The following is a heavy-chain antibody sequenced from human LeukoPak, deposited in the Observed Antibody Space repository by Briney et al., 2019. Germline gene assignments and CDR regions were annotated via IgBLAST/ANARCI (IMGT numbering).Heavy chain of an antibody. V-gene: IGHV1-8*01. CDR1: GYTFTSYD. D-gene: IGHD6-13*01. CDR3: ARGPRRSSSWYVY. CDR2: MNPNSGNT. J-gene: IGHJ4*02. Sequence: AASVKVSCKASGYTFTSYDINWVRQATRQGLEWMGWMNPNSGNTGYAQKFQGRVTMTRNTSISTAYMELSSLRSEDTAVYYCARGPRRSSSWYVYWGQGTLVTVSS.